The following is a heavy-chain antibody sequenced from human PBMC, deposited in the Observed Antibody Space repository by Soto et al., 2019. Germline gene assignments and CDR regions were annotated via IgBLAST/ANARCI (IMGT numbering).Heavy chain of an antibody. D-gene: IGHD1-26*01. Sequence: GASVKVSCKASGYTFTSYGISWVRQAPGQGLEWMGWISAYNGNTNYAQKLQGRVTMTTDTSTSTAYMELRSLRSDDTAVYYCARAGARRIYYYYGMDVWGQGTTVTVSS. CDR1: GYTFTSYG. CDR2: ISAYNGNT. CDR3: ARAGARRIYYYYGMDV. J-gene: IGHJ6*02. V-gene: IGHV1-18*01.